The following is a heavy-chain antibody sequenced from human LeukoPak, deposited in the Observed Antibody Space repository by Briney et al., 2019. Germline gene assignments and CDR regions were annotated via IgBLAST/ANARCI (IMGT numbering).Heavy chain of an antibody. D-gene: IGHD3-22*01. CDR2: IYPGDSDT. CDR3: ARPPHYYDSSGYGFV. CDR1: GYSFTSYW. J-gene: IGHJ4*02. V-gene: IGHV5-51*01. Sequence: GESLKISCKGSGYSFTSYWIGWVRQMPGKGLEWMVIIYPGDSDTRYSPSFQGQVTISADKSISTAYLQWSSLKASDTAMYYCARPPHYYDSSGYGFVWGQGTLVTVSS.